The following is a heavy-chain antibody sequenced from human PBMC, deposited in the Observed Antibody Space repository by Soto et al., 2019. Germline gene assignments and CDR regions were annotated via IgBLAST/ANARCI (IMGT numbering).Heavy chain of an antibody. V-gene: IGHV4-31*03. CDR3: ARALTTVTLFDP. D-gene: IGHD4-17*01. Sequence: QVQLQESGPGLVKPSQTLSLTCTVSGGSISSGGYYWSWIRQHPGKGLEWIGYIYYSGSTHYNPPLKRRVTISVDTSKNQSSLKLSSVTAADTAVYYCARALTTVTLFDPWGQGTLVTVSS. J-gene: IGHJ5*02. CDR1: GGSISSGGYY. CDR2: IYYSGST.